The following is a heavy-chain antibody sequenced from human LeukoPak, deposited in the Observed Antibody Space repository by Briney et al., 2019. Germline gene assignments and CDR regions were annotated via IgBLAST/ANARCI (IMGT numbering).Heavy chain of an antibody. Sequence: GGPLRLSCAASGFTVSSNEMNWVRQAPGKGLEWVSSISSSSSYIYYADSVKGRFTISRDNVKNSLYLQMNSLRAEDTAVYYCARRSNSWYTWGQGTLVTVSS. CDR1: GFTVSSNE. D-gene: IGHD6-13*01. V-gene: IGHV3-21*01. CDR2: ISSSSSYI. J-gene: IGHJ5*02. CDR3: ARRSNSWYT.